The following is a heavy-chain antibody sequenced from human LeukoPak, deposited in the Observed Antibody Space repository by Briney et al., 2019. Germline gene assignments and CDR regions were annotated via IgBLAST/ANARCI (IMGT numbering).Heavy chain of an antibody. CDR3: AREGSYYSFQH. CDR2: IKQDGSGK. V-gene: IGHV3-7*01. J-gene: IGHJ1*01. Sequence: GGSLRLSCAASGFTFSSYWMSWVRQAPGKGLEWVANIKQDGSGKYYVDSVKGRFTISRDNAKNSLYLQMNSLRAEDTAVYYCAREGSYYSFQHWGQGTLVTVSS. CDR1: GFTFSSYW. D-gene: IGHD1-26*01.